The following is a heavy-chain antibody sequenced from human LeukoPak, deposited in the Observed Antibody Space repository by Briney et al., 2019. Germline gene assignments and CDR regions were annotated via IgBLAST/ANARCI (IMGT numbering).Heavy chain of an antibody. J-gene: IGHJ5*02. D-gene: IGHD2-15*01. Sequence: GGSLRLSCAASGFTFSTYEMNWVRQAPGKGLDWVSYISSSGSAIYYADSVRGRFTISRDNAKNSQYLQMNSLRAEDTAVYYRARARRDCSGGSCYPGYNWFDPWGQGTLVTVSS. CDR2: ISSSGSAI. V-gene: IGHV3-48*03. CDR3: ARARRDCSGGSCYPGYNWFDP. CDR1: GFTFSTYE.